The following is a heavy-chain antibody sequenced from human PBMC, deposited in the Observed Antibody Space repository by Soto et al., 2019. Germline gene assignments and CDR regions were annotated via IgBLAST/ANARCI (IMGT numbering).Heavy chain of an antibody. CDR2: INHSGST. CDR1: GGSFSGYY. Sequence: QVQLQQWGAGLLKPSETLALTCAVYGGSFSGYYWSWIRQPPGKGLEWIGEINHSGSTNYNSSRTSRVTTSVETSKNQFSLKLSSVTAADTAVYYCARGYSSGWYPRYIDYGGQGTLVTVSS. D-gene: IGHD6-19*01. V-gene: IGHV4-34*01. J-gene: IGHJ4*02. CDR3: ARGYSSGWYPRYIDY.